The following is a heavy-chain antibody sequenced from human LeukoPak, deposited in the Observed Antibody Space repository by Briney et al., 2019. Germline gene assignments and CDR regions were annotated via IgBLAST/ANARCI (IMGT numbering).Heavy chain of an antibody. V-gene: IGHV3-23*01. J-gene: IGHJ4*02. CDR3: AKDRDSSGYLLRFDY. CDR2: ISGSGGST. CDR1: VFTFSSYA. D-gene: IGHD3-22*01. Sequence: GGSLRLSCAASVFTFSSYAMSWVRQAPGKGLEWVSAISGSGGSTYYAGSVKGRFTISRDNSKNTLYLQMNSLRAEDTAVYYCAKDRDSSGYLLRFDYWGQGTLVTVSS.